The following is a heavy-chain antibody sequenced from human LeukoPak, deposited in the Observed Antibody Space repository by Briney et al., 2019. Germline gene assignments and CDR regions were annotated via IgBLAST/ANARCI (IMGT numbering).Heavy chain of an antibody. CDR3: AKAPYGDYDWYFDL. CDR1: GFTFDDYA. CDR2: ISWNSGSI. V-gene: IGHV3-9*01. Sequence: RRSLRLSCAASGFTFDDYAMHWVRQAPGKGLEWVSGISWNSGSIGYADSVKGRFTISRDNAKNSLYLQMNSLRAEDTALYYCAKAPYGDYDWYFDLWGRGTLVTVSS. D-gene: IGHD4-17*01. J-gene: IGHJ2*01.